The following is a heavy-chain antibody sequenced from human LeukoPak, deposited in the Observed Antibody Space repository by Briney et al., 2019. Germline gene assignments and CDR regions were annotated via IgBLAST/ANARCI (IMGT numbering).Heavy chain of an antibody. Sequence: PGGSLRLSCAASGFTFSSYAMTWVRQAPGKGLEWVSSIGSDNKPHYSESVKGRFAISRDNAKNTLSLQTNSLRAEDTAVYYCARDRSDCIGRICYRNFDSWGQGTLVTVSS. CDR3: ARDRSDCIGRICYRNFDS. CDR1: GFTFSSYA. J-gene: IGHJ4*02. CDR2: IGSDNKP. V-gene: IGHV3-23*01. D-gene: IGHD2-15*01.